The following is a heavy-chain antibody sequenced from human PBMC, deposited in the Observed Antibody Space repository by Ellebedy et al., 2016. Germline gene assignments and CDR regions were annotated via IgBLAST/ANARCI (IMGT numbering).Heavy chain of an antibody. J-gene: IGHJ4*02. CDR2: IYYSGST. CDR1: GGSISSSSYY. D-gene: IGHD4/OR15-4a*01. V-gene: IGHV4-39*01. CDR3: ARLLKSGANNDF. Sequence: SETLSLTCTVSGGSISSSSYYWGWIRQPPGKGLEWIGSIYYSGSTYYNPSLKSRVTISVDTSKNQLSLKLNSVTAAETAVYYCARLLKSGANNDFWGQGTLVTVSS.